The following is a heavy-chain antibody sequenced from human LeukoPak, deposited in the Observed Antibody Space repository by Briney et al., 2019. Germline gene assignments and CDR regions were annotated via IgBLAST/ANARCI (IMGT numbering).Heavy chain of an antibody. Sequence: SVKVSCEASGDTFSSYAINWVRQAPGQGLEWMGRIIPILGIANYAQKFQGRVTITADKSTSTAYMELSSLRSEDTAVYYCARDRGYCSGGSCYRGNWFDPWGQGTLVTVSS. CDR1: GDTFSSYA. V-gene: IGHV1-69*04. CDR2: IIPILGIA. J-gene: IGHJ5*02. D-gene: IGHD2-15*01. CDR3: ARDRGYCSGGSCYRGNWFDP.